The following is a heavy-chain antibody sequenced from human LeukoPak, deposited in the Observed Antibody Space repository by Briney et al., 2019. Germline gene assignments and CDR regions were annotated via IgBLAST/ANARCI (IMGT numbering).Heavy chain of an antibody. D-gene: IGHD2-15*01. CDR3: ARLYCSGATCYANLDY. Sequence: GESLRLSCAASGFTFSTYLMSWVRQAPGKGLEWVANIKQDGSQTYYVDSVRGRFTISRDNAKNSLYLQMNSLTAEDTAVYYCARLYCSGATCYANLDYWGQGTLVAVSS. V-gene: IGHV3-7*04. J-gene: IGHJ4*02. CDR1: GFTFSTYL. CDR2: IKQDGSQT.